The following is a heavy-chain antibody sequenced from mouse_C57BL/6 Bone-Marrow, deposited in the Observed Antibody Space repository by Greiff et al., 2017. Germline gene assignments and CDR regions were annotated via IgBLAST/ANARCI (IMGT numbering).Heavy chain of an antibody. D-gene: IGHD2-2*01. CDR3: ARYGYFGVYAMDY. V-gene: IGHV1-64*01. CDR2: MHPNGGSP. Sequence: QVQLQQSGAELVKPGASVKLSCKASGYTFTNYWMHWVKQRPGQGLEWIGMMHPNGGSPDYNEKFKSESTLSVDKSSRTAYMELSSLTSEDSAVYYSARYGYFGVYAMDYWGQGTSVTVSS. J-gene: IGHJ4*01. CDR1: GYTFTNYW.